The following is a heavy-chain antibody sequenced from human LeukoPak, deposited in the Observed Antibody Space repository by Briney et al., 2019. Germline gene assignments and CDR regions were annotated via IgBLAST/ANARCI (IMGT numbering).Heavy chain of an antibody. V-gene: IGHV3-30*04. J-gene: IGHJ4*02. D-gene: IGHD6-13*01. Sequence: PGRSLRLSCAASGFTFNSYAMHWVRQTPDKGLEWVALISYDGMNKYYADSVKGRFTISRDNSKNTLYLQMNSLRAEDTAVYYCAKDAYSSRRGAYYFDYWGQGTLVTVSS. CDR2: ISYDGMNK. CDR1: GFTFNSYA. CDR3: AKDAYSSRRGAYYFDY.